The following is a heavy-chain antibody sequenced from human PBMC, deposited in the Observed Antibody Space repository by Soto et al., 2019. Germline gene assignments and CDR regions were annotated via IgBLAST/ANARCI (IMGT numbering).Heavy chain of an antibody. CDR1: GGTFSTYA. D-gene: IGHD1-1*01. J-gene: IGHJ6*02. CDR3: ARQLNWNYYYYGMDV. Sequence: QVQLVQSGAEVKKPGSSVKVSCKASGGTFSTYAISWVRQAPGQGLEWMGGIIPIFNRPNYAQKFQARLTIAADESSGRAYMELSSLRSEDTAVYYCARQLNWNYYYYGMDVWGQGTTVTVSS. V-gene: IGHV1-69*12. CDR2: IIPIFNRP.